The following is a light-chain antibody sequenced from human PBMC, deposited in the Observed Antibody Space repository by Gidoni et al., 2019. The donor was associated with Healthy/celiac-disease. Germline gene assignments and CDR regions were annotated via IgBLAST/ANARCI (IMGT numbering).Light chain of an antibody. CDR1: SSKIGAGYD. V-gene: IGLV1-40*01. CDR3: QSYDSSLSAVV. Sequence: QSVLTQPPSVSGAPGQTVTISCTGSSSKIGAGYDVHWYQQLPGTAPKLLIYGNSNRPSGVPDRFSGSKSGTSASLAITVLQAEDEADYYCQSYDSSLSAVVFGGGTKLTVL. CDR2: GNS. J-gene: IGLJ2*01.